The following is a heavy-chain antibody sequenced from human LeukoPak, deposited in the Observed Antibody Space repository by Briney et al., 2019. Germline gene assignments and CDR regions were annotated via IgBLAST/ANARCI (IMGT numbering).Heavy chain of an antibody. Sequence: PSETLSLTCTVSGGSISSSSYYWGWIRQPPGKGLEWIGRIYTSGSTNYNPSLKSRVTMSVDTSKNQFSLKLSSVTAADTAVYYCARDTHSWFDPWGQGTLVTVSS. CDR2: IYTSGST. CDR3: ARDTHSWFDP. V-gene: IGHV4-39*07. CDR1: GGSISSSSYY. J-gene: IGHJ5*02.